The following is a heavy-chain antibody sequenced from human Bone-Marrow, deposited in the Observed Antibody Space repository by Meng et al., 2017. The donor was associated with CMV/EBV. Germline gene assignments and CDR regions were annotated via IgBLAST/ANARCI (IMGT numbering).Heavy chain of an antibody. J-gene: IGHJ6*02. CDR1: GGSISSGDYY. Sequence: LRLSCTVSGGSISSGDYYWSWIRQPPGKGLEWIGYIYYSGSTYYNPSLKSRVTISVDTSKNQFSLKLSSVTAAGTAVYYCARGTHDYGGNYYYYGMDVWGQGTTVTVSS. CDR2: IYYSGST. D-gene: IGHD4-23*01. CDR3: ARGTHDYGGNYYYYGMDV. V-gene: IGHV4-30-4*08.